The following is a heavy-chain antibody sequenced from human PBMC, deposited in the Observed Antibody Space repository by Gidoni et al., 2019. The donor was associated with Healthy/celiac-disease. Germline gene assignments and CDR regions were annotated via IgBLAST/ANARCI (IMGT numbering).Heavy chain of an antibody. J-gene: IGHJ4*02. CDR3: ARGEFDIVVVVAATGFDY. Sequence: QLQLQESGPGLVKPSETLSLTCTVSGGSISRSSYSWGWSRQHPVKGLEWIGSIYYSGSTHYNPSLKSRVTISVDTSKNQFSLKLSSVTAADTAVYYCARGEFDIVVVVAATGFDYWGQGTLVTVSS. CDR1: GGSISRSSYS. V-gene: IGHV4-39*01. D-gene: IGHD2-15*01. CDR2: IYYSGST.